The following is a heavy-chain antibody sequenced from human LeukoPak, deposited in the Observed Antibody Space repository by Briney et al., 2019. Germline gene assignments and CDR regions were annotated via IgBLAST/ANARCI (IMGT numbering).Heavy chain of an antibody. CDR2: ISSSSSYI. J-gene: IGHJ4*02. CDR1: GFTFSSYW. Sequence: GGSLRLSCAASGFTFSSYWMSWVRQAPGKGLEWVSSISSSSSYIYYADSVKGRFTISRDNAKNSLYLQMNSLRAEDTAVYYCARGDSGSYYFDYWGQGTLVTVSS. CDR3: ARGDSGSYYFDY. V-gene: IGHV3-21*01. D-gene: IGHD1-26*01.